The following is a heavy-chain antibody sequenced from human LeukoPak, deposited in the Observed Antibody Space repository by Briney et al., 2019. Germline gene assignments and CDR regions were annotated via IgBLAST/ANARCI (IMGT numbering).Heavy chain of an antibody. CDR1: GGSISSSNW. V-gene: IGHV4-4*02. CDR3: ARDAPLWRGGSGSYAFDI. D-gene: IGHD3-10*01. Sequence: SGTLSLTCAVSGGSISSSNWWSWVRQPPGKGLEWIGEIYHSGSTNYNPSLKSRVTISVDKSKNQFSLKLSSVTAADTAVYYCARDAPLWRGGSGSYAFDIWGQGTMVTVSS. CDR2: IYHSGST. J-gene: IGHJ3*02.